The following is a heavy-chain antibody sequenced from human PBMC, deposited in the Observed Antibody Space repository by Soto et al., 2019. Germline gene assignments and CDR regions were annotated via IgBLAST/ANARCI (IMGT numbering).Heavy chain of an antibody. CDR3: AKEVVVLNWFDP. Sequence: EVQLLESGGGLVQPGGSLRLSCAASGFTFSSYAMSWVRQAPGKGLXGVSAIXGSGGSTYYADSVKGRFTISRDNXXNXXXXXXXSLRAEDTAVYYCAKEVVVLNWFDPWGQGTLVTVSS. CDR1: GFTFSSYA. J-gene: IGHJ5*02. D-gene: IGHD2-15*01. CDR2: IXGSGGST. V-gene: IGHV3-23*01.